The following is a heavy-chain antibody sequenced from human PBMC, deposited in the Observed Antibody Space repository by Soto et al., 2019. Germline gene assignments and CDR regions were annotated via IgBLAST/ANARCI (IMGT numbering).Heavy chain of an antibody. V-gene: IGHV3-23*01. J-gene: IGHJ4*02. CDR2: ISGSGGST. CDR1: GFTFSSYA. Sequence: EVQLLESGGGLVQPGGSLRLYCAPSGFTFSSYAMSWVRQAPGKGLAWVSAISGSGGSTYYADSVKGRFTISRDNSKNTLYRQMNSLRAADTAVYYCAKRPAYRGSYRAPDYWGQGTLVTVSS. CDR3: AKRPAYRGSYRAPDY. D-gene: IGHD1-26*01.